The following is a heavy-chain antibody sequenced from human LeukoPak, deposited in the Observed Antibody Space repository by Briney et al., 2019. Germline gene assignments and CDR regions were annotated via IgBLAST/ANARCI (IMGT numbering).Heavy chain of an antibody. CDR3: ARQIAVAGYYYFDY. D-gene: IGHD6-19*01. Sequence: ASVKVSCKASGYTFTSYDINWVRQATGQGLEWMGWMNPNSGNTGYAQKFQGRVTMTRNTSISIAYMELSSLRSEDTAVYYCARQIAVAGYYYFDYWGQGTLVTVSS. J-gene: IGHJ4*02. V-gene: IGHV1-8*01. CDR2: MNPNSGNT. CDR1: GYTFTSYD.